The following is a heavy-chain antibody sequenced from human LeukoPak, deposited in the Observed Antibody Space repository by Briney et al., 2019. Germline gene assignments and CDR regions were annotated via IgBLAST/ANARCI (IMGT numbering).Heavy chain of an antibody. Sequence: GGSLRLSCAASGFTFSNAWMSWVRQAPGKGLGWVGRIKSKTEGGTTDYAAPVKGRFTISRDDSKNTLYLQMNSLKTEDTAVYYCTTDIYLAAAGRWGQGTLVTVSS. CDR3: TTDIYLAAAGR. CDR1: GFTFSNAW. D-gene: IGHD6-13*01. V-gene: IGHV3-15*01. J-gene: IGHJ4*02. CDR2: IKSKTEGGTT.